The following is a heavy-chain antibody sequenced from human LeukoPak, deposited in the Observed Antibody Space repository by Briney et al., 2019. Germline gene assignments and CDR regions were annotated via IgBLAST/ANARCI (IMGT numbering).Heavy chain of an antibody. J-gene: IGHJ3*01. Sequence: GGSLRLSCAASGFTFSNYAMHWVRQAPGKGLEWVAMISYDESNQYYVDSVKGRFTISRDNSKKSLYLQMNGLRPDDTALYYCAREGAIVGNAFDLWGLGTMVIVSS. CDR1: GFTFSNYA. CDR2: ISYDESNQ. D-gene: IGHD3-16*02. CDR3: AREGAIVGNAFDL. V-gene: IGHV3-30-3*01.